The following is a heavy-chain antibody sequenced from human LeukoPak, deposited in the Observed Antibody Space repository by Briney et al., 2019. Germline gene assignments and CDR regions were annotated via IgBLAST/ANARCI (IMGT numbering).Heavy chain of an antibody. V-gene: IGHV3-23*01. CDR3: ARVDYRGGGYFMDV. CDR2: ISGSGSST. J-gene: IGHJ6*03. CDR1: GFTFSSYG. D-gene: IGHD4-11*01. Sequence: QPGGTLRLSCAASGFTFSSYGMSWVRQAPGKGLEWVSVISGSGSSTYYADSVKGRFTISRDNSKNTLYLQTNSLRAEDTAVYYCARVDYRGGGYFMDVWGRGTPVTVSS.